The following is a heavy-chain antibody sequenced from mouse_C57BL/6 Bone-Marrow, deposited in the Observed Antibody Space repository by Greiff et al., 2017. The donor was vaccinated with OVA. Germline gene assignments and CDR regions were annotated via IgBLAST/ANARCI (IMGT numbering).Heavy chain of an antibody. J-gene: IGHJ2*01. CDR1: GFTFSSYA. CDR2: ISSGGDYI. CDR3: TREGYGNYFDY. D-gene: IGHD2-10*02. Sequence: EVMLVESGEGLVKPGGSLKLSCAASGFTFSSYAMSWVRQTPEKRLEWVAYISSGGDYIYYADTVKGRFTISRDNARNTLYLHMSSLKSEDTAMYYCTREGYGNYFDYWGQGTTLTVSS. V-gene: IGHV5-9-1*02.